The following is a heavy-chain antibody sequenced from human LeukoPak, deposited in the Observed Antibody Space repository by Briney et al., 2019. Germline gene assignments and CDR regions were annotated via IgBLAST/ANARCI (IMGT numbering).Heavy chain of an antibody. Sequence: GGSLRLSCAASGFTFSSYAMHWVRQAPGKGLEWVAVISYDGNNKYYADSVKGRFTISRDNAKNSLYLQMNSLRAEDTAVYYCARGRDCSSTSCHDAFDIWGQGTMVTVSS. CDR1: GFTFSSYA. J-gene: IGHJ3*02. V-gene: IGHV3-30*04. CDR3: ARGRDCSSTSCHDAFDI. D-gene: IGHD2-2*01. CDR2: ISYDGNNK.